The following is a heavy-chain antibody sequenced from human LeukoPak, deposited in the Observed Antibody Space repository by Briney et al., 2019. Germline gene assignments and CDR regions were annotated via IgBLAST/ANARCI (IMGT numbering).Heavy chain of an antibody. CDR1: GFRFFNYE. J-gene: IGHJ6*03. CDR3: ARQADGDSVSQYYYYMDV. V-gene: IGHV3-48*03. CDR2: IISSGSTK. D-gene: IGHD4-17*01. Sequence: GGSLRLSYEASGFRFFNYEMNWVRQAPGKGLEWVSYIISSGSTKYYADSVKGRFTISRDNAKNSLYLEMNSLRVDDTAVYYCARQADGDSVSQYYYYMDVWGKGTTVTISS.